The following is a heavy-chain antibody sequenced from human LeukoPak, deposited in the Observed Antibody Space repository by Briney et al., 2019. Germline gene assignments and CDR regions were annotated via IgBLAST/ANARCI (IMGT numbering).Heavy chain of an antibody. J-gene: IGHJ3*02. V-gene: IGHV3-21*01. D-gene: IGHD4-17*01. Sequence: PGGSLRLSCAASGFTFSSYSMNWVRQAPGKGLEWVSSISSSSSYIYYADSVKGRFTISRDNAKNSLYLQMNSLRAEDTAVYYCARDQVAVTTGAFDIWGQGTMVTVSS. CDR1: GFTFSSYS. CDR2: ISSSSSYI. CDR3: ARDQVAVTTGAFDI.